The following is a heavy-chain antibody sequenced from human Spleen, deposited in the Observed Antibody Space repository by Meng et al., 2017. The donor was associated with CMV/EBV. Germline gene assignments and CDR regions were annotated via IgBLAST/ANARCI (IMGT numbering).Heavy chain of an antibody. Sequence: GESLKISCAASGFTFSSYWMSWVRQAPGKGLEWVANITQDGSEKYYVDSVKGRFTISRDNAKNSLYLQMNSLRAEDTAVYYCASIAPRVRRADAFDIWGQGTMVTVSS. CDR3: ASIAPRVRRADAFDI. CDR2: ITQDGSEK. CDR1: GFTFSSYW. V-gene: IGHV3-7*01. D-gene: IGHD3-16*02. J-gene: IGHJ3*02.